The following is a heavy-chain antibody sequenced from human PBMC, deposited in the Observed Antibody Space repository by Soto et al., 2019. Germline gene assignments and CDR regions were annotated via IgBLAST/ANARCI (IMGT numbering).Heavy chain of an antibody. CDR2: IWYDGSNK. CDR3: ASQGPYLTGTYLDAFDI. Sequence: GSLRLSCAASGFTFSSYGMHWVRQAPGKGLEWVAVIWYDGSNKYYADSVKGRFTISRDNSKNTLYLQMNSLRAEDTAVYYCASQGPYLTGTYLDAFDIWGPGTMVT. J-gene: IGHJ3*02. D-gene: IGHD3-9*01. V-gene: IGHV3-33*01. CDR1: GFTFSSYG.